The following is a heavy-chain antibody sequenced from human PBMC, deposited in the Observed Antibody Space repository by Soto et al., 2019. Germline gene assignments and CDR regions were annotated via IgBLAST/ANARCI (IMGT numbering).Heavy chain of an antibody. CDR1: GFTFSSYS. CDR3: ARSRSSSSWYLVYYYGMDV. V-gene: IGHV3-21*01. CDR2: ISSSSSYI. J-gene: IGHJ6*02. D-gene: IGHD6-13*01. Sequence: GGSLRLSCAASGFTFSSYSMNWVRQAPGKGLEWVSSISSSSSYIYYADSVKGRFTISRDNSKNTLYLQMNSLRAEDTAVYYCARSRSSSSWYLVYYYGMDVWGQGTTVTVSS.